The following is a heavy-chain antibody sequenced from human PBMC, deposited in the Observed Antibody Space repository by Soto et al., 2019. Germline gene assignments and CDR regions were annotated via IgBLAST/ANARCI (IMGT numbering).Heavy chain of an antibody. Sequence: QVHLVQSGAEVKMPGASVKVSCKASGYTFTTYSIHWVRQAPGQRLEWMGWSNAANGYIEYSQDFQGRVTITRDTSANTVYMQLSSLRSEDGAVYYCARDGGAGMDVWGQGTTVTVSS. J-gene: IGHJ6*02. V-gene: IGHV1-3*02. CDR1: GYTFTTYS. CDR2: SNAANGYI. CDR3: ARDGGAGMDV. D-gene: IGHD3-16*01.